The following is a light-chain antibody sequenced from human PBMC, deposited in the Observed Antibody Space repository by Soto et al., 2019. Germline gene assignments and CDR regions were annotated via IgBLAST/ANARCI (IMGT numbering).Light chain of an antibody. Sequence: DIQMTQSPSSLSASVGDRVTMTCQASQGISNYLAWYQQKPGKVPKLLIYAASTLQSGVPSRFSGSGSGTDFTLTISSLQPEDVATYYCQKYNSAPSTFGQGTKVEIK. V-gene: IGKV1-27*01. CDR1: QGISNY. CDR2: AAS. J-gene: IGKJ1*01. CDR3: QKYNSAPST.